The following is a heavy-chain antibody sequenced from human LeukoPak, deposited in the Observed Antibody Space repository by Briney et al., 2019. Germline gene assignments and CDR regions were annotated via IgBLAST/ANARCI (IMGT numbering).Heavy chain of an antibody. CDR1: GFTFSSYG. CDR2: IRYDGSNK. Sequence: GGSLRLSCAASGFTFSSYGMHWVRQAPGKGLEWVAFIRYDGSNKYYADSVKGRFTVSRDNSKNTLYLQMNSQRAEDTAVYYCAKDISGSSWYVALGYWGQGTLVTVSS. J-gene: IGHJ4*02. CDR3: AKDISGSSWYVALGY. D-gene: IGHD6-13*01. V-gene: IGHV3-30*02.